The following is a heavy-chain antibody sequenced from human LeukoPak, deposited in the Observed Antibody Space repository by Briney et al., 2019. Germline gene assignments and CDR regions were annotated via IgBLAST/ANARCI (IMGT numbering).Heavy chain of an antibody. Sequence: ASVKVSCKASGYTFTSYAMHWVRQAPGQRLEWMGWINAGNGNTKYSQKFQERVTITRDMSTSTAYMELSSLRSEDTAVYYCAADPHDSEGYYGMDVWGQGTTVTVSS. J-gene: IGHJ6*02. D-gene: IGHD3-16*01. CDR3: AADPHDSEGYYGMDV. CDR2: INAGNGNT. CDR1: GYTFTSYA. V-gene: IGHV1-3*01.